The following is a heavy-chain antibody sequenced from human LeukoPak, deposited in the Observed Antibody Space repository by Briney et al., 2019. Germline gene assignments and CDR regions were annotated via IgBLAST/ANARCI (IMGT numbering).Heavy chain of an antibody. J-gene: IGHJ4*02. CDR3: VRVRYFDWSPEDY. CDR2: IFPILGIA. D-gene: IGHD3-9*01. CDR1: GGTFSSYA. V-gene: IGHV1-69*04. Sequence: SVKVSCKASGGTFSSYAISWVRQAPGQGLEWMGRIFPILGIANYAQKFQGRVTITADKSTSTAYMELSSLRSEDTAVYYCVRVRYFDWSPEDYWGQGTLVTVSS.